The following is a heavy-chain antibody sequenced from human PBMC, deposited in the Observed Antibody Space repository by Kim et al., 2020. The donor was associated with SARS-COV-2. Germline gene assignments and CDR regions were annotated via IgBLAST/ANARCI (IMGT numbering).Heavy chain of an antibody. CDR1: GFTFSNAW. CDR2: IKSKTDGGTT. Sequence: GGSLRLSCAASGFTFSNAWMSWVRQAPGKGLEWVGRIKSKTDGGTTDYAAPVKGRFTVPRDDSKNTLYLQMNSLKTEDTAGYYCTTDPLPYYDSIWGTYRHIDFWGQGTLVNVSS. V-gene: IGHV3-15*01. D-gene: IGHD3-16*02. J-gene: IGHJ4*02. CDR3: TTDPLPYYDSIWGTYRHIDF.